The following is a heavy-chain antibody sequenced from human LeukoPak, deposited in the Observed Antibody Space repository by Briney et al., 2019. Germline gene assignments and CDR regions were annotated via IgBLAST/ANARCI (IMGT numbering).Heavy chain of an antibody. D-gene: IGHD3-22*01. CDR1: GFTFSSYS. J-gene: IGHJ4*02. CDR3: ARDLRSSGYYAFDY. CDR2: ISSSSSYI. Sequence: WGSLRLSRAASGFTFSSYSMNWVRQDPGKGLECVSCISSSSSYIYYADSVKGRFTTSRDNAKNSLYLQMNSLRAEDTAVYYSARDLRSSGYYAFDYWGQGTLVTVSS. V-gene: IGHV3-21*01.